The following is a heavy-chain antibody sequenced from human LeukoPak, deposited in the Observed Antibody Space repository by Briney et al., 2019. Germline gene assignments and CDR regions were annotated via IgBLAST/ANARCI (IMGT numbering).Heavy chain of an antibody. CDR2: INPNSGGT. V-gene: IGHV1-2*02. D-gene: IGHD3-22*01. CDR1: GYTFTGYY. J-gene: IGHJ4*02. Sequence: ASVKVSCKASGYTFTGYYMHWVRQAPGQGLEWMGWINPNSGGTNYAQKFQGRVTMTRDTSISTAYMELSRLRSDDTAVYYCARPYDSSGYHPGYWGQGTLVTVSS. CDR3: ARPYDSSGYHPGY.